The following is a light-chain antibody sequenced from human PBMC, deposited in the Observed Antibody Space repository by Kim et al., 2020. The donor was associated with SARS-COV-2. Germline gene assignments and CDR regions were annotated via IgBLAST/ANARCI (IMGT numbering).Light chain of an antibody. CDR2: QDS. V-gene: IGLV3-1*01. J-gene: IGLJ2*01. CDR3: QAWDSSTGVV. Sequence: SPGQTASITCTGDKLGDKYACWYRQKPGQSPVLVIYQDSKRPSGIPERFSGSNSGNTATLTISGTQAMDEADYYCQAWDSSTGVVFGGGTQLTVL. CDR1: KLGDKY.